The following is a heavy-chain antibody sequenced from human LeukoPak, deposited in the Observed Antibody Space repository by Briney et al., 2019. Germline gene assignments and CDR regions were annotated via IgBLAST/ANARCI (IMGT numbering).Heavy chain of an antibody. D-gene: IGHD3-9*01. CDR1: GYTFTGYY. J-gene: IGHJ4*02. V-gene: IGHV1-2*02. CDR3: ASELRYFDWLPYGSGFDY. CDR2: INPNSGGT. Sequence: AAVKVSCKASGYTFTGYYMHWVRQAPGQGLEWMGWINPNSGGTNYAQKFQGRVTMTRDTSISTAYMELSRLRSDDTAVYYCASELRYFDWLPYGSGFDYWGQGTLVTVSS.